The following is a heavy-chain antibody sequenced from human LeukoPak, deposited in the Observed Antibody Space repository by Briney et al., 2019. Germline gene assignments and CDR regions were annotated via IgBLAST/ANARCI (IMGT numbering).Heavy chain of an antibody. J-gene: IGHJ6*02. D-gene: IGHD2-21*02. Sequence: ASVKVSCKASGYTFTGYYMHWVRQAPGQGLEWMGWINPNSGGTNYAQKFQGWVTMTRDTSISTAYMELSRLRSDDTAVYYCARGRVTAIPYYYYYGMDVWGQGTTVTVSS. CDR2: INPNSGGT. CDR1: GYTFTGYY. V-gene: IGHV1-2*04. CDR3: ARGRVTAIPYYYYYGMDV.